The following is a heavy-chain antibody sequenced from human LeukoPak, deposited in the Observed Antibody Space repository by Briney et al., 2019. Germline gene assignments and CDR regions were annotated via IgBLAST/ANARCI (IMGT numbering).Heavy chain of an antibody. D-gene: IGHD6-19*01. J-gene: IGHJ4*02. V-gene: IGHV3-23*01. CDR2: ISGSGGST. Sequence: PGGSLRLSCAASGFTLSSYAMSWVRQAPGKGLEWVSAISGSGGSTYYADSVKGRFTISRDNSKNTLYLQMNSLRAEDTAVYYCAKDQLFIAVAGVFDYWGQGTLVTVSS. CDR3: AKDQLFIAVAGVFDY. CDR1: GFTLSSYA.